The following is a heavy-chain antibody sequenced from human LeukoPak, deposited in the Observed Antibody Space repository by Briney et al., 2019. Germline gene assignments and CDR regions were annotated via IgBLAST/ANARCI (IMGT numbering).Heavy chain of an antibody. D-gene: IGHD1-20*01. CDR1: GYTFTSYG. CDR2: INAVNGIT. CDR3: AREPEYNWNGYADY. V-gene: IGHV1-3*01. J-gene: IGHJ4*02. Sequence: ASVKVSCKASGYTFTSYGTHWVRQAPGQRLEWMGWINAVNGITKYSQNFQGRVTITRDTSASTAYMELSSLRSEDTAVYYCAREPEYNWNGYADYWGQGTLVTVSS.